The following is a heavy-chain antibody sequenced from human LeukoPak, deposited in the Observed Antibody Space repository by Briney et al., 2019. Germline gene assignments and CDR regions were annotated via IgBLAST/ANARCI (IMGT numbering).Heavy chain of an antibody. Sequence: SETLSLTCTVSGGSIRSNSYYWGWIRQPPGKGLEWIGTIFYSGSTYYNPSLKSRVTMSVDTSKNQFSLKLSSVTAADTAVYYCARQGYISGQGFRNNWFDPWGQGSLVTVSS. CDR3: ARQGYISGQGFRNNWFDP. J-gene: IGHJ5*02. CDR2: IFYSGST. CDR1: GGSIRSNSYY. V-gene: IGHV4-39*01. D-gene: IGHD6-19*01.